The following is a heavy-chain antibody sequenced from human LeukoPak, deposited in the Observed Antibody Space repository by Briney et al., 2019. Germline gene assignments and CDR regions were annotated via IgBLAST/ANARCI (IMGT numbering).Heavy chain of an antibody. J-gene: IGHJ4*02. CDR1: RFTLITDV. Sequence: PGGSLRLSCAPSRFTLITDVMCSGRDAPRRRVGWGSPISGRGVGTSYAGSVRGRFSISRDTTQNTLYLQKNRVRAEATPVYICAKADSGNWNDVSDYWGQGTLVTVSS. D-gene: IGHD1-20*01. CDR2: ISGRGVGT. CDR3: AKADSGNWNDVSDY. V-gene: IGHV3-23*01.